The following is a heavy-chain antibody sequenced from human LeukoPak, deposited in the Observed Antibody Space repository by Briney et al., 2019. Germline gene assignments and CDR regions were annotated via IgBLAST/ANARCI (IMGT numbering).Heavy chain of an antibody. CDR1: GGSISSSSYY. J-gene: IGHJ3*02. D-gene: IGHD3-3*01. CDR2: IYYSGST. Sequence: SETLSLTCTVSGGSISSSSYYWGWIRQPPGKGLEWIGSIYYSGSTYYNPSLKSRVTISVDTSKNQFSLKLSSVTAADTAVYYCARPGRFLEWLGAFDIWGQGTMVTVSS. V-gene: IGHV4-39*01. CDR3: ARPGRFLEWLGAFDI.